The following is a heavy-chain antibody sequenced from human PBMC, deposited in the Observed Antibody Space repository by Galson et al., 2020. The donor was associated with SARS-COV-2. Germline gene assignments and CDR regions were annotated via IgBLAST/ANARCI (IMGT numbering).Heavy chain of an antibody. D-gene: IGHD3-9*01. V-gene: IGHV3-15*01. CDR1: GFTFSNAW. CDR2: IKRKTDGETT. J-gene: IGHJ5*02. CDR3: ATELQYFYWGDNWFDP. Sequence: TGGSLRLSCELSGFTFSNAWMSWVRQAPGKGLEWVGRIKRKTDGETTEYAAPVKGRFTISRDDSKDTLYPQMNSLKTEDTAVYFCATELQYFYWGDNWFDPWGQGTLVIVSS.